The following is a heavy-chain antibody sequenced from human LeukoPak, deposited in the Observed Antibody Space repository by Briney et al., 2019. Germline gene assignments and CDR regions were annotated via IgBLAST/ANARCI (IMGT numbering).Heavy chain of an antibody. V-gene: IGHV3-9*03. CDR1: GFTFDDYA. D-gene: IGHD3/OR15-3a*01. CDR3: ARQTGSGLFILP. J-gene: IGHJ4*02. CDR2: ITWNSDSI. Sequence: GRSLRLSCAASGFTFDDYAMHWVRQAPGKGLEWVSGITWNSDSIDYADSVKGRFTISRDNAKNSLYLQMNSLRAEDMALYYCARQTGSGLFILPGGQGTLVTVSS.